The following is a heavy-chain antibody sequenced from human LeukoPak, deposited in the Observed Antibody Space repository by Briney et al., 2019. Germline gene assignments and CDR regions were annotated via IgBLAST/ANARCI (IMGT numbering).Heavy chain of an antibody. CDR3: ARLVSSSGWFDP. J-gene: IGHJ5*02. CDR2: IYNSGST. V-gene: IGHV4-59*12. D-gene: IGHD6-6*01. Sequence: SETLSLTCTVSGGSITSYYWSWIRQPPGKGLEWIGYIYNSGSTSYNPSLKSRVSLSVDTSKNLFSLTLNSMTAADTAVYYCARLVSSSGWFDPWGQGTLVTVSS. CDR1: GGSITSYY.